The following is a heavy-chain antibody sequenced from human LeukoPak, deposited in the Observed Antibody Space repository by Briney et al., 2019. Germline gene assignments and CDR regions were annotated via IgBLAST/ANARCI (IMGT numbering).Heavy chain of an antibody. CDR1: GFTFDDYA. J-gene: IGHJ4*02. V-gene: IGHV3-9*01. D-gene: IGHD3-3*01. CDR3: AKDLGQHYDFWSGYYEK. CDR2: ISWRSGSI. Sequence: GGALRLSCAGSGFTFDDYAMHWLRQAPGKGLEGVSGISWRSGSIGYADYVKGRFTISRDNAKNSLYLQMNSLRAEDTALYYCAKDLGQHYDFWSGYYEKWGEGTLVSVSS.